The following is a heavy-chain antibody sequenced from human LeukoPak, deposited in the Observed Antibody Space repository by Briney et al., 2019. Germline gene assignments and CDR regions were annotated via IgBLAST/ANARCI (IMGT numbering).Heavy chain of an antibody. CDR3: ARGRGGRGASSGYYFWLDP. Sequence: GASVKVSCKASGYTFTGYYMHWVRQAPGQGLEWMGRINPNSGGTNYAQKFQGRVTMTRDTSISTAYMELSRLRSDDTAVYYCARGRGGRGASSGYYFWLDPWGQGTLVTVPS. D-gene: IGHD3-22*01. CDR2: INPNSGGT. V-gene: IGHV1-2*06. CDR1: GYTFTGYY. J-gene: IGHJ5*02.